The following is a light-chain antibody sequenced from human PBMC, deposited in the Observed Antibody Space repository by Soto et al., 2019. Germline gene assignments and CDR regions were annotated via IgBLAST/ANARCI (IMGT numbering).Light chain of an antibody. V-gene: IGLV2-8*01. CDR1: SSDVGGYNY. CDR2: EVS. J-gene: IGLJ3*02. Sequence: QSALTQPPSASGSPGQSVTISCTGTSSDVGGYNYVSWYQQHPGKAPKLMIYEVSKRPSGVPDRFSGSKSGNTASLTVSGLQAEDEADYYCQSYDISLTTWVFGGGTKLTVL. CDR3: QSYDISLTTWV.